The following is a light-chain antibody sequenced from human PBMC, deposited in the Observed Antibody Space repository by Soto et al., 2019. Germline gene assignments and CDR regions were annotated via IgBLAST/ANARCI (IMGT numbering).Light chain of an antibody. CDR3: SSYATRRNLV. CDR2: EVS. Sequence: QYVLAHPASVSWSPGHSITISCTGTSSDVGRYNYVAWYQQHPGKAPKVLIFEVSNRPSGVSSRFSGSKSGNTASLNISGIQAEDEADYYCSSYATRRNLVFGTGTKVT. V-gene: IGLV2-14*01. CDR1: SSDVGRYNY. J-gene: IGLJ1*01.